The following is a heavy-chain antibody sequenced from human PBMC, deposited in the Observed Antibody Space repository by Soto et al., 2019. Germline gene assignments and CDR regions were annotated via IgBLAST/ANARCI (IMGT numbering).Heavy chain of an antibody. CDR1: GGSISDYY. Sequence: SETLSLTCTVSGGSISDYYWSWIRQPPGKGLEWIGYVYYTGSTTYNPSLKSRVIISLDTSKKHFSLNLTSVTAADTAVYYCARTTNGWYPYFDYWGQGTLVTVFS. J-gene: IGHJ4*02. CDR3: ARTTNGWYPYFDY. D-gene: IGHD6-19*01. V-gene: IGHV4-59*01. CDR2: VYYTGST.